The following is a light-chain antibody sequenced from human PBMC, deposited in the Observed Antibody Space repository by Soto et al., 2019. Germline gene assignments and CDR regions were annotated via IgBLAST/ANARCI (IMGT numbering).Light chain of an antibody. V-gene: IGLV1-40*01. CDR2: GNI. Sequence: QSVLTQPPSVSGAPGQRVTISCNGSSSNIGAGYDVHWYQQVPGTAPKLLIYGNINRPSGVPDRFSGSKSGTSASLAITGLQADDEADYYCQSYDSSLTVVFGGGTKLTVL. J-gene: IGLJ2*01. CDR3: QSYDSSLTVV. CDR1: SSNIGAGYD.